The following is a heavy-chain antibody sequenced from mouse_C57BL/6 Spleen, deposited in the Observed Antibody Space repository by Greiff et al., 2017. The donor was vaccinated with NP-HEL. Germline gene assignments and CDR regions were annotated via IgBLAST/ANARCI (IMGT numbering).Heavy chain of an antibody. J-gene: IGHJ2*01. Sequence: QVQLQQPGAELVKPGASVKLSCKASGCTFTSYWMHWVKQRPGQGLEWIGMIHPNSGSTNYNEKFKSKATLTVDKSSSTAYMQLSSLTSEDSAVYYCAREGYYGPFDYWGQGTTLTVSS. CDR3: AREGYYGPFDY. D-gene: IGHD1-2*01. CDR1: GCTFTSYW. CDR2: IHPNSGST. V-gene: IGHV1-64*01.